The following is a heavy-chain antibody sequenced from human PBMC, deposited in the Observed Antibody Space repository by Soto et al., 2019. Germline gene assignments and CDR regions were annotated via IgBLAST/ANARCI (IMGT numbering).Heavy chain of an antibody. Sequence: QAQLVQSGAEVKKPGASVKVSCKASGYTFYSHSISWVRQAPGQGLEWMGRISADNGNTNYAQKFRGRVTMTTDTXSSPVYMELRNLRSDDTAVYYCARCIQQDYYYGMDVWGQGTTVTVSS. V-gene: IGHV1-18*01. CDR1: GYTFYSHS. D-gene: IGHD5-18*01. J-gene: IGHJ6*02. CDR3: ARCIQQDYYYGMDV. CDR2: ISADNGNT.